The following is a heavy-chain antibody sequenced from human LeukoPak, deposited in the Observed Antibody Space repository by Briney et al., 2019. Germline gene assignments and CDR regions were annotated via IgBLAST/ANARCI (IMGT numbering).Heavy chain of an antibody. CDR1: GFTFSSQA. CDR3: AALVGATDLDY. Sequence: PGGSLRLSCAAPGFTFSSQAMSWVRQAPGKGLEWVSAISGSGGSTYYADSVKGRFTISRDNSKNTLYLQMNSLRAEDTAVYYCAALVGATDLDYWGQGTLVTVSS. D-gene: IGHD1-26*01. CDR2: ISGSGGST. J-gene: IGHJ4*02. V-gene: IGHV3-23*01.